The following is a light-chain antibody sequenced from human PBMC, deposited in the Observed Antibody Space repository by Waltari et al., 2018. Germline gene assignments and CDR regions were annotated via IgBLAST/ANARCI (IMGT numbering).Light chain of an antibody. CDR3: QQRSDWLLT. J-gene: IGKJ4*01. V-gene: IGKV3-11*01. CDR2: DAS. Sequence: SCRASQCVSRYLAWYQQKSGQAPRLPIYDASNRATGIPARFSGGGSGTDFTLTIRSLEPEDFAVYYCQQRSDWLLTFGGGTKVEIK. CDR1: QCVSRY.